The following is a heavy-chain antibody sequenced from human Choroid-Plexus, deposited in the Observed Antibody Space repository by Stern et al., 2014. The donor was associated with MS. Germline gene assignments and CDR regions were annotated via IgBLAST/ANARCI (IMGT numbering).Heavy chain of an antibody. CDR3: AKDRQYLTYFFDH. CDR1: GFTFGSCA. CDR2: VSYDGSNK. D-gene: IGHD2/OR15-2a*01. V-gene: IGHV3-30*18. Sequence: VQLVESGGGVVQPGRPLRLSCVASGFTFGSCAMHWVRHAPGKGLEWVAGVSYDGSNKYYADSVKGRFTISRDNSQNTLYIQMSSLRPEDTAVYYCAKDRQYLTYFFDHWGQGSLVTVSS. J-gene: IGHJ5*02.